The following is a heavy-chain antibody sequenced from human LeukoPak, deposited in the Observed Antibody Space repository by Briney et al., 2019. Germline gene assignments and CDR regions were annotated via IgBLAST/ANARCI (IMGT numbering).Heavy chain of an antibody. J-gene: IGHJ4*02. V-gene: IGHV4-61*10. D-gene: IGHD3-22*01. CDR2: IYYSGST. Sequence: SQTLSLTCTVSGGSINSGSYYWSWVRQPAGKGLEWIGYIYYSGSTNYNPSLKSRVTISVDTSKNQFSLKLSSVTAADTAVYYCARGYYYDSSGYYYPPSGWGQGTLVTVSS. CDR3: ARGYYYDSSGYYYPPSG. CDR1: GGSINSGSYY.